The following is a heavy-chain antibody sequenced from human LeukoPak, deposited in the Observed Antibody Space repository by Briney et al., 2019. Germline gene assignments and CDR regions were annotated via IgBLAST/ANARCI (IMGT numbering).Heavy chain of an antibody. V-gene: IGHV3-23*01. Sequence: PGGSLRLSCAGSGFTFRKYALTWVRQAPGKGLEWVSSISATGGNTYYADSVKGRFTISRDNSKDTQYLQMDSLGAEDTALYYCSKGRGTSWYEPYFDSWGQGTLVTVSS. CDR1: GFTFRKYA. D-gene: IGHD6-13*01. J-gene: IGHJ4*02. CDR2: ISATGGNT. CDR3: SKGRGTSWYEPYFDS.